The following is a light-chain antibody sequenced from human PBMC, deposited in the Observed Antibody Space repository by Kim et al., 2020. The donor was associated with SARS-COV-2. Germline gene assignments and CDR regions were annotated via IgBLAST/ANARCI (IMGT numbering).Light chain of an antibody. CDR2: DVS. Sequence: GQSLTISCSGTSSDVGAYKYVSWYQQHPGTAPRLMIFDVSSRPSGVSNRFPGSKSGNMASLTISGLQADDKADYYCSSYTSSSTYVFGSGTKVTVL. CDR1: SSDVGAYKY. V-gene: IGLV2-14*03. CDR3: SSYTSSSTYV. J-gene: IGLJ1*01.